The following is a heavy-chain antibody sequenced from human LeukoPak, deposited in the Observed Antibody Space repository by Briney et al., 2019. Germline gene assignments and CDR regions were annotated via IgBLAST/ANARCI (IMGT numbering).Heavy chain of an antibody. CDR2: ISWNGAKI. Sequence: GRSLRLSCAASGFTFDDYAIHWVRQAPGKGLEWVSGISWNGAKIVYADSVKGRFTISRDNAKNSLYLQMDSLGTEDTALYYCAKETHSTMVPGYAFDIWGQGTIVTVSS. D-gene: IGHD2-8*01. CDR1: GFTFDDYA. V-gene: IGHV3-9*01. J-gene: IGHJ3*02. CDR3: AKETHSTMVPGYAFDI.